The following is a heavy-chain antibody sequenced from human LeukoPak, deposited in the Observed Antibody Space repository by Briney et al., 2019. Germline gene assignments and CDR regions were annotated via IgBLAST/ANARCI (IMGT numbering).Heavy chain of an antibody. CDR2: ISGSGGST. CDR1: GFTFSSYA. CDR3: ARDAGGYSYGYLDY. D-gene: IGHD5-18*01. V-gene: IGHV3-23*01. J-gene: IGHJ4*02. Sequence: GGSLRLSCAASGFTFSSYAMSWVRQAPGKGLEWVSAISGSGGSTYYADSVKGRFTISRDNSKNTLYLQMNSLRAEDTAVYYCARDAGGYSYGYLDYWGQGTLVTVSS.